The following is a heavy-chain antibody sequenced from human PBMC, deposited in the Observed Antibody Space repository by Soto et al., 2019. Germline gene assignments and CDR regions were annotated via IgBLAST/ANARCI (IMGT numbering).Heavy chain of an antibody. CDR2: ISSSSSYI. V-gene: IGHV3-21*01. CDR3: ARDLYGDPYIDY. D-gene: IGHD4-17*01. Sequence: GGALRLSCAAPGFTFRSYSIKWVRPAPGKGLEWVSSISSSSSYIYYADSVKGRFTISRDNAKNSLYLQMNSLRAEDTAVYYCARDLYGDPYIDYWGQGTLVTVSS. J-gene: IGHJ4*02. CDR1: GFTFRSYS.